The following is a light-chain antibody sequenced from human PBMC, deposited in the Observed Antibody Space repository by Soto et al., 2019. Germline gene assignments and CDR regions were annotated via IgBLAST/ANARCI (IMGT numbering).Light chain of an antibody. J-gene: IGKJ4*01. Sequence: DIQLTQSPSFLSASVGDRVTIACRASQGISSFLAWYQQKPGKAPKLLIYAASTLQRGVPSRFSGSGSGTEFTLTISSPQPEDFATYYCQQLNSYPRTFGGGTKVEIK. V-gene: IGKV1-9*01. CDR2: AAS. CDR3: QQLNSYPRT. CDR1: QGISSF.